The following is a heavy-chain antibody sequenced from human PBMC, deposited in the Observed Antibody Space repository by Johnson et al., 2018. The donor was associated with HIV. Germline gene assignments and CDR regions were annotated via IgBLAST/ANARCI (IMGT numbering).Heavy chain of an antibody. CDR3: TTGLYWNDAFDI. J-gene: IGHJ3*02. D-gene: IGHD1-1*01. Sequence: VQLVESGGGLAKPAWSPRLSCAASQFTFSSYYMNCVRQPPGNGLEWVSVIYSGGSTYYADSVKGRFTISRDNSKNTLYLQMNSLKTEDTAVYYCTTGLYWNDAFDIWGQGTMVTVSS. CDR1: QFTFSSYY. CDR2: IYSGGST. V-gene: IGHV3-66*01.